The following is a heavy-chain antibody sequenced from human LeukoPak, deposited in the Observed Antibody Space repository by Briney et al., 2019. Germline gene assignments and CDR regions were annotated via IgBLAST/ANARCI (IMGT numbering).Heavy chain of an antibody. V-gene: IGHV1-69*05. CDR3: ARGATGGDAFDI. CDR2: IIPIFGTA. Sequence: SVKVSCKASGGTFSSYAISWVRQAPGQGLEWMGRIIPIFGTANYAQKFQGRVTITTDESTSTAYMEPSSLRSEDTAVYYCARGATGGDAFDIWGQGTMVTVSS. J-gene: IGHJ3*02. D-gene: IGHD1-14*01. CDR1: GGTFSSYA.